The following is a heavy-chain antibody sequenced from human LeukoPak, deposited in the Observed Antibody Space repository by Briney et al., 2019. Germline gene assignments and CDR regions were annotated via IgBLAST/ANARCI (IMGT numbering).Heavy chain of an antibody. Sequence: GGSLRLSCAASGNYWMHWVRQVPGKGLVWVSHINSDGSWTSYADSVKGRFTISKDNAKNTMYLQMNSLRAEDTAVYYCVSFYETYWGRGTLVTVSS. D-gene: IGHD2/OR15-2a*01. J-gene: IGHJ4*02. CDR2: INSDGSWT. CDR1: GNYW. CDR3: VSFYETY. V-gene: IGHV3-74*01.